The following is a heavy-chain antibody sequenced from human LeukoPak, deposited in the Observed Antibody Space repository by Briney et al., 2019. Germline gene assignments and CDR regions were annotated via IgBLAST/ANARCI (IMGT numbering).Heavy chain of an antibody. D-gene: IGHD1-14*01. Sequence: GGSLRLSCVVSGFTFSSYCMKWVRQAPGKGLEWVSSISSGSTYIYYADSVKGRFTISRDNAKNSLYLQMNSLRAEDTAVYYCAREPPSPPPDRYFDYWGQGTLVTVSS. V-gene: IGHV3-21*01. J-gene: IGHJ4*02. CDR3: AREPPSPPPDRYFDY. CDR2: ISSGSTYI. CDR1: GFTFSSYC.